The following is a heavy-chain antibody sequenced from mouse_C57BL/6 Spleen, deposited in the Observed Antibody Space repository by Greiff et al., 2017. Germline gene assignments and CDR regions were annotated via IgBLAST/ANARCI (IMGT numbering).Heavy chain of an antibody. CDR3: ARENYYYGSRGYFDV. Sequence: EVMLVESGGGLVKPGGSLKLSCAASGFTFSSYAMSWVRQTPEKRLEWVATISDGGSYTYYPDNVKGRFTISRDNAKNNLYLQMSHLKSEDTAMYYCARENYYYGSRGYFDVWGTGTTVTVSS. D-gene: IGHD1-1*01. J-gene: IGHJ1*03. V-gene: IGHV5-4*01. CDR2: ISDGGSYT. CDR1: GFTFSSYA.